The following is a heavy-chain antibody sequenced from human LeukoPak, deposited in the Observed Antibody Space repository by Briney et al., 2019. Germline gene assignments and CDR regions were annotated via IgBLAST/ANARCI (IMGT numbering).Heavy chain of an antibody. D-gene: IGHD4-17*01. CDR1: GFTFSSYW. J-gene: IGHJ4*02. V-gene: IGHV3-74*01. CDR2: IKSNGTST. Sequence: GGSLRLSCAASGFTFSSYWMHWVRQGPGKGLVWVSRIKSNGTSTNYADSVKGRFTISRDNAKNTLYLQMNSLGVEDTAVYYCVRDHGDYYFDYWGQGTLVTVSS. CDR3: VRDHGDYYFDY.